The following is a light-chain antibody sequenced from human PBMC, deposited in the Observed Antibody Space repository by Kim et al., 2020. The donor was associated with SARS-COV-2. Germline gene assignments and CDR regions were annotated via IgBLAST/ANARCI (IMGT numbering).Light chain of an antibody. Sequence: SSVMPSSTLCSVHMSYLNARLRQHPEKDPRYLMNHEGSGIYIKWGGVPGRFSGASSGADRYLTISNLQSEDVADYYCETWDSNTRIFGGGTQLTVL. J-gene: IGLJ2*01. V-gene: IGLV4-60*03. CDR2: HEGSGIY. CDR1: SVHMSYL. CDR3: ETWDSNTRI.